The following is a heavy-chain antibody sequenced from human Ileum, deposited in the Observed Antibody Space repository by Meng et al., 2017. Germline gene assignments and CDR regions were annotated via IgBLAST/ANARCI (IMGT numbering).Heavy chain of an antibody. V-gene: IGHV3-66*02. CDR2: IHSGGTT. J-gene: IGHJ4*02. Sequence: VQLGVCGGGLVQPGSALRRSCAASGLTVSRNYMSWVRQAPGKGLEWLSIIHSGGTTYYADSVKGRFTISRDNSKNTVHPQMNSLRTEDTAVYYCARDPGYGDPRDYWGQGTLVTVSS. D-gene: IGHD4-17*01. CDR3: ARDPGYGDPRDY. CDR1: GLTVSRNY.